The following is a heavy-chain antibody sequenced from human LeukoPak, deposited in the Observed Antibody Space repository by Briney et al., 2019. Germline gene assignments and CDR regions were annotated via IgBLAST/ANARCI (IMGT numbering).Heavy chain of an antibody. CDR1: GFSVSSKY. V-gene: IGHV3-74*01. CDR3: AREEQPYDAFDI. Sequence: GGSLRLSCAASGFSVSSKYMTWVRQAPGKGLVWVSRINSDGSSTSYADSVKGRFTISRDNAKNTLYLQMNSLRAEDTAVYYCAREEQPYDAFDIWGQGTMVTVSS. D-gene: IGHD6-13*01. J-gene: IGHJ3*02. CDR2: INSDGSST.